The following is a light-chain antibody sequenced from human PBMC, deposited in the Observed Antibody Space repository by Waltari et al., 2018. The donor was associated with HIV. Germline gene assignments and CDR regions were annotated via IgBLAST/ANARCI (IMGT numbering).Light chain of an antibody. CDR3: QQYSNWPPGPLT. V-gene: IGKV3-15*01. Sequence: DIVLMQSPATLSVSPGEGATLSCRASQSVGSNLAWYQQKPGQAPRLLIDGASTRATGTPARFSGSGSGTEFTLTISSLQSEDFAVYYCQQYSNWPPGPLTFGGGTKVEIK. J-gene: IGKJ4*01. CDR2: GAS. CDR1: QSVGSN.